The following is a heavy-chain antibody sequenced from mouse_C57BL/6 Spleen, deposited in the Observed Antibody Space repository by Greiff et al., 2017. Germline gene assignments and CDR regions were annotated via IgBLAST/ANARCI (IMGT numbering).Heavy chain of an antibody. D-gene: IGHD2-2*01. CDR2: FYPGSGSL. CDR1: GYTFTEYT. Sequence: QVQLKASGAELVKPGASVKLSCKASGYTFTEYTIHWVKQRSGQGLEWIGWFYPGSGSLKYNEKFTDKDTLTADKSSSPVYMELSRLTSEDSAVYFCARHEDQGLPHAMDYWGQGTSVTVSS. J-gene: IGHJ4*01. V-gene: IGHV1-62-2*01. CDR3: ARHEDQGLPHAMDY.